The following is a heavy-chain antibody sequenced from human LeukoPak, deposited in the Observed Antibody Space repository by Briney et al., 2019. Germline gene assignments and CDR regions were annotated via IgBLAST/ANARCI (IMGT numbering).Heavy chain of an antibody. CDR2: VNPNSGGT. J-gene: IGHJ5*02. D-gene: IGHD1-7*01. Sequence: GASVKVSCKASGYTFTGYYMHWVRQAPGQGLEWMGRVNPNSGGTKYEQEFQGRVTMTRDTSISTAYMELSRLRSDDTAVYYCAREVKLHLWLDPWGQGTLVTVSS. CDR3: AREVKLHLWLDP. CDR1: GYTFTGYY. V-gene: IGHV1-2*06.